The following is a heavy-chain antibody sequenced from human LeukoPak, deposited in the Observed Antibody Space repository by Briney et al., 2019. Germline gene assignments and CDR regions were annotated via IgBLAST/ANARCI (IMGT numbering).Heavy chain of an antibody. V-gene: IGHV3-21*01. CDR3: AQNDYGDSY. Sequence: GGTLRLSCAASGFTFTSYSMNWVRRAPGKGLEWVSSISSSSSYIYYADSVKGRFTISRDNAKNSLYLLMNSLRAEVTAVYYCAQNDYGDSYWGQGTLVTVSS. D-gene: IGHD4-17*01. J-gene: IGHJ4*02. CDR1: GFTFTSYS. CDR2: ISSSSSYI.